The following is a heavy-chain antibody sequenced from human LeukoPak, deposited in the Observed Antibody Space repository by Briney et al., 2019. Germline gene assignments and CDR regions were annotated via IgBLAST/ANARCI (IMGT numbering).Heavy chain of an antibody. Sequence: ASVKVSCKASGYTFTGYYMHWVRQAPGQGLEWMGWINPNSGGTNYAQKFQGRVTMTRDTSISTAYMELGRLRSDDTAVYYCAREGGRYCSSTSCYLYYWGQGTLVTVSS. CDR3: AREGGRYCSSTSCYLYY. J-gene: IGHJ4*02. D-gene: IGHD2-2*01. CDR2: INPNSGGT. CDR1: GYTFTGYY. V-gene: IGHV1-2*02.